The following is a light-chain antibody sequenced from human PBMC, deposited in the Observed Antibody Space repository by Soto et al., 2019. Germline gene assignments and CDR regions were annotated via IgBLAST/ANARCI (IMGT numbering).Light chain of an antibody. J-gene: IGLJ1*01. CDR1: SSDVGGYNY. V-gene: IGLV2-14*03. CDR3: SSYTSSSLHV. CDR2: DVS. Sequence: QSALTQPASVSGSPGQSITISCTGTSSDVGGYNYVSWYQQHPGKAPKLMIYDVSDRPSGVSNRFSGSKSGNTASLTISGLQAEDEAEYYCSSYTSSSLHVFGTGTKVTLL.